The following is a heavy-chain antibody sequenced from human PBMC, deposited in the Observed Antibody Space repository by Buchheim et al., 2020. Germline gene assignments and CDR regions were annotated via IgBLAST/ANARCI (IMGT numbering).Heavy chain of an antibody. CDR3: ARDGEGVQLFGYYYGMDV. CDR2: INPSGGST. J-gene: IGHJ6*02. V-gene: IGHV1-46*01. Sequence: QVQLVQSGAEVKKPGASVKVSCKASGYTFTSYYMHWVRQAPGQGLEWMGIINPSGGSTSYAQKFQGRVTRTRDTSTSPVYMELSSLRSEDTAVYYCARDGEGVQLFGYYYGMDVWGQGTT. D-gene: IGHD3-10*01. CDR1: GYTFTSYY.